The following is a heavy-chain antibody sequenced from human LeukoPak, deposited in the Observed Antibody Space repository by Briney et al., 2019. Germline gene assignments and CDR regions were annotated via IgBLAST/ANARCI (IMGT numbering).Heavy chain of an antibody. CDR2: ISGSGGST. Sequence: PGGSLRLSCAASGFTFSSYGMSWVRQAPGKGLEWVSAISGSGGSTYYADSVKGRFTISRDNSRNTLYLQMNSLKTEDIAVYYCTTDGTRGYSYENDYWGQGTLVTVSS. CDR3: TTDGTRGYSYENDY. D-gene: IGHD5-18*01. V-gene: IGHV3-23*01. J-gene: IGHJ4*02. CDR1: GFTFSSYG.